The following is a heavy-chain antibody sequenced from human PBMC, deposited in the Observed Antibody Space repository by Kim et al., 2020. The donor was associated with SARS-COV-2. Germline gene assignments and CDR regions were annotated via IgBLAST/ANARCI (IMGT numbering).Heavy chain of an antibody. V-gene: IGHV4-38-2*02. J-gene: IGHJ4*01. D-gene: IGHD1-26*01. CDR1: GYSISSGYY. CDR2: IYHSGST. CDR3: ARDGGKYSGSYGLDY. Sequence: SETLSLTCTVSGYSISSGYYWGWIRQPPGKGLEWIGSIYHSGSTYYNPSLKSRVTISVDTSKNQFSLKLSSVTAADTAVSYVARDGGKYSGSYGLDYWG.